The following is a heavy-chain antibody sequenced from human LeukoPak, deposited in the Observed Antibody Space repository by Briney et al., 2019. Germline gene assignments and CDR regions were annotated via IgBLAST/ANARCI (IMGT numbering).Heavy chain of an antibody. J-gene: IGHJ3*02. CDR1: GGSISSGGYY. CDR2: IYYIGST. CDR3: ARCHMVPFDAFDI. Sequence: PSQTLSLTCTVSGGSISSGGYYWSWVRQPPGKGLEWIGYIYYIGSTNYNPSLKSRVTISVDTSKNQFSLRLSSVTAADTAIYYCARCHMVPFDAFDIWGQGTMVTVSS. V-gene: IGHV4-61*08. D-gene: IGHD3-10*01.